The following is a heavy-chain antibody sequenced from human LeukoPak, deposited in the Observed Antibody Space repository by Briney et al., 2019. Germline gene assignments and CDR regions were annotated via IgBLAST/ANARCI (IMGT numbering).Heavy chain of an antibody. V-gene: IGHV4-34*01. J-gene: IGHJ3*02. CDR3: ARHLYQLPAFEI. D-gene: IGHD2-2*01. CDR2: INHSGST. CDR1: GGSFSSYY. Sequence: PSETLSLTCAVYGGSFSSYYWSWIRQPPGKGLEWIGEINHSGSTNYNPSLKSRVTISVDTSKNQFSLKLSSVTAADTAVYYCARHLYQLPAFEIWGQGTMVTVSS.